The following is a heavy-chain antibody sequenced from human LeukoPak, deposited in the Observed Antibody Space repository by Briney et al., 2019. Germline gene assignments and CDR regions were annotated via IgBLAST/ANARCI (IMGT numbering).Heavy chain of an antibody. CDR2: MWYEGSNK. CDR1: GFTFSSYG. Sequence: GRSLRLPCSASGFTFSSYGMPWFRQAPGKGLEGVADMWYEGSNKYVADSVKARFTISSDNSNTTLYLPMNSLRAEDTPVYYCARYQRGRGSWYMSYCYYMDVWGKGPTVTVSS. V-gene: IGHV3-33*01. J-gene: IGHJ6*03. D-gene: IGHD6-13*01. CDR3: ARYQRGRGSWYMSYCYYMDV.